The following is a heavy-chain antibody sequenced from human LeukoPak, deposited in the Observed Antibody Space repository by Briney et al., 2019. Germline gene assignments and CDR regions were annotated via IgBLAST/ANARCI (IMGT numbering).Heavy chain of an antibody. CDR1: GFTFRSYG. CDR2: IRYDGSNK. J-gene: IGHJ3*02. CDR3: AKPKLRYFDWSNHDAFDI. D-gene: IGHD3-9*01. V-gene: IGHV3-30*02. Sequence: PGGSLRLSCAASGFTFRSYGMHWVRQAPGKGLEWVAFIRYDGSNKYYADSVKGRFTISRDNSKNTLYLQMNSLRAEDTAVYYCAKPKLRYFDWSNHDAFDIWGQGTMVTVSS.